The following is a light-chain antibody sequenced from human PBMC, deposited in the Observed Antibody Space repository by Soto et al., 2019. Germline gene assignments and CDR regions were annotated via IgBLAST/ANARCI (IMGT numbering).Light chain of an antibody. V-gene: IGLV2-18*02. Sequence: QSALTQPPSVSGSPGQSVTISCTGTASDVGSYNRVSWYQQPPGTAPKLMIYDVSNRPSGVSNRFSGSKSGNTASLTISGLQAEDEADYYCSSYTSSTLVFGGGTKLTVL. CDR2: DVS. J-gene: IGLJ2*01. CDR3: SSYTSSTLV. CDR1: ASDVGSYNR.